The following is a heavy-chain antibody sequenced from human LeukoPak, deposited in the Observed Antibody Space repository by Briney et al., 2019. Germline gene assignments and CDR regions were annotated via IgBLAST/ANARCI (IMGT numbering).Heavy chain of an antibody. V-gene: IGHV3-23*01. CDR2: ISGSGGST. D-gene: IGHD6-13*01. CDR3: AKSVAAAGTKGPFDY. J-gene: IGHJ4*02. Sequence: GGSQRLSCAASGFTFSSYAMSWVRQAPGKGLEWVSAISGSGGSTYYADSVKGRFTISRDNSKNTLYLQMNSLRAEDTAVYYCAKSVAAAGTKGPFDYWGQGTLVTVSS. CDR1: GFTFSSYA.